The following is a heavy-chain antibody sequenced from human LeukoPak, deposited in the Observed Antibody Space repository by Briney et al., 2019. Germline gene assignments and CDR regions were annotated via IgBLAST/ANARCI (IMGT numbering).Heavy chain of an antibody. CDR3: ARKRTGDQGYYSDY. Sequence: SETLSLTCTVSGGSVSSGRYYWSWIRQPPGKGLEWIGYFYYSGSTNYNPSLKTRVTISVDTSKNQFSLKVSSVTAADTAVYYCARKRTGDQGYYSDYWGQGTLVTVSS. CDR1: GGSVSSGRYY. V-gene: IGHV4-61*01. J-gene: IGHJ4*02. D-gene: IGHD1-1*01. CDR2: FYYSGST.